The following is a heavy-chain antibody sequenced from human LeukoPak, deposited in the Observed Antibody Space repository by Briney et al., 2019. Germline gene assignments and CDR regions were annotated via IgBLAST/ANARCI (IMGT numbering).Heavy chain of an antibody. CDR3: ARDGHGTNLDEFDY. CDR2: INRDGSST. CDR1: GFTFSSHW. Sequence: PGGSLRLSCAASGFTFSSHWMHWVCQAPGKGLVWVSRINRDGSSTSYADSAKCRFTISRDNAKNTLYLRMNSLRVEDTAVYYCARDGHGTNLDEFDYWGQGTLVTVSS. V-gene: IGHV3-74*01. D-gene: IGHD1-1*01. J-gene: IGHJ4*02.